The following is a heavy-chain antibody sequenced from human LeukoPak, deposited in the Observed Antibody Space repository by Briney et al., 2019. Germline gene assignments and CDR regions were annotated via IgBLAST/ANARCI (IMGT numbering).Heavy chain of an antibody. V-gene: IGHV3-11*06. CDR2: ISSSSSYI. CDR3: ARAPHYGSGSYYTYYYGMDV. D-gene: IGHD3-10*01. J-gene: IGHJ6*02. CDR1: GFTFSDYY. Sequence: GGSLRLSCAASGFTFSDYYMGWIRQTPGKGLEWVSSISSSSSYIYYADSVKGRFTISRDNAKNSLYLQMNSLRAEDTAVYYCARAPHYGSGSYYTYYYGMDVWGQGTTVTVSS.